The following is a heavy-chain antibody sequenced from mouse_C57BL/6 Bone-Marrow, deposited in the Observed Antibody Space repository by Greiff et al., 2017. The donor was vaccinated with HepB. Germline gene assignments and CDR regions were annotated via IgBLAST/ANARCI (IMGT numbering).Heavy chain of an antibody. D-gene: IGHD1-1*01. CDR1: GFSLTSYG. V-gene: IGHV2-2*01. CDR2: IWSGGST. CDR3: ARNPVYYYGSSYEYLDV. Sequence: QVQLQQSGPGLVQPSQSLSITCTVSGFSLTSYGVHWVRQSPGKGLEWLGVIWSGGSTDYNAAFISRLSISKDNSKSQVFFKMNSLQADDTAIYYCARNPVYYYGSSYEYLDVWGTGTTVTVSS. J-gene: IGHJ1*03.